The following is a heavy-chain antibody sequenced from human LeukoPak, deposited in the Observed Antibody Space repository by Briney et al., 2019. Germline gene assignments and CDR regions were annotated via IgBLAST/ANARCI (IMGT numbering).Heavy chain of an antibody. D-gene: IGHD1-26*01. J-gene: IGHJ5*02. CDR1: GFTFSSYE. CDR2: ISSSGSTI. CDR3: ARGTTRAWFHP. Sequence: PGGSLRLSCAASGFTFSSYEMNWVRQAPGKGLEWVSYISSSGSTIYYADSVKGRFPISRDNAKNSLYLQMNSLRAEDTAVYYCARGTTRAWFHPWGQGTLVTVSS. V-gene: IGHV3-48*03.